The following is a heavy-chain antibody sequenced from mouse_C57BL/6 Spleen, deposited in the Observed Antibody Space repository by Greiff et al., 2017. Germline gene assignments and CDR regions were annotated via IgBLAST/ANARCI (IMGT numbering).Heavy chain of an antibody. CDR2: ISSGGSYT. V-gene: IGHV5-6*01. CDR3: ARRGITTVVAGDY. J-gene: IGHJ2*01. D-gene: IGHD1-1*01. Sequence: EVNVVESGGDLVKPGGSLKLSCAASGFTFSSYGMSWVRQTPDKRLEWVATISSGGSYTYYPDSVKGRFTISRDNAKNTLYLQMSSLKSEDTAMYYCARRGITTVVAGDYWGQGTTLTVSS. CDR1: GFTFSSYG.